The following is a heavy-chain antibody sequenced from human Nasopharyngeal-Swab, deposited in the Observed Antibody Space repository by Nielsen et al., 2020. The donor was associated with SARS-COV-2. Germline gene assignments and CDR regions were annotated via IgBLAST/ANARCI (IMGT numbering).Heavy chain of an antibody. Sequence: GSLKISCAASGFTFSSYAMGWVRQAPGKGLEWVSAISGSGGSTYYADSVKGRFTISRDNSKNTLYLQMNSLRAEDTAVYYCAGNMVRGVIFVRGFDPWGQGTLVTVSS. CDR1: GFTFSSYA. V-gene: IGHV3-23*01. CDR3: AGNMVRGVIFVRGFDP. CDR2: ISGSGGST. J-gene: IGHJ5*02. D-gene: IGHD3-10*01.